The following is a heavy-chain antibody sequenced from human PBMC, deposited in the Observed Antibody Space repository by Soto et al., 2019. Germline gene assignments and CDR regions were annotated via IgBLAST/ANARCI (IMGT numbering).Heavy chain of an antibody. V-gene: IGHV1-18*01. J-gene: IGHJ4*02. CDR3: ARGRYGDY. CDR1: GCAFTTYG. CDR2: ISAHNGNT. D-gene: IGHD1-1*01. Sequence: QVHLVQSGAEVKKPGASVKVSCKGSGCAFTTYGITWVRQAPGQGLEWMGWISAHNGNTNYAQKLQGRVTVTRDTSTSTAYMELRGLSSDDTAVYYCARGRYGDYWGQGALVTVSS.